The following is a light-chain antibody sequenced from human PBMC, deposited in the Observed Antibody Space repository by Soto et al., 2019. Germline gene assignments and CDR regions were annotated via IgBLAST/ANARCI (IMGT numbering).Light chain of an antibody. V-gene: IGKV1-9*01. CDR3: QQHNSYPLA. CDR1: QGISSY. CDR2: VAS. Sequence: DIQLTQSPSFLSASVGDRVTITCRASQGISSYLAWYQQKPGKAPKLLIYVASSLQSGVSPRFSGSGSGTEFTLTISSLQPEDFGTYYCQQHNSYPLAFGGGTKVEIK. J-gene: IGKJ4*01.